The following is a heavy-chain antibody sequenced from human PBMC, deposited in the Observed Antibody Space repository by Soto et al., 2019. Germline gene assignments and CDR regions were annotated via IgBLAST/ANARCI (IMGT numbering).Heavy chain of an antibody. V-gene: IGHV1-2*04. CDR3: AKPVATTTWGLWDY. CDR1: GYTFTGYY. Sequence: ASVKVSCKASGYTFTGYYMHWVRQAPGQGLEWMGWINPNSGGTNYAQKFQGWVTMTRDTSISTAYMELSRLRSDDTAVYYCAKPVATTTWGLWDYWGPGTLVTVSS. D-gene: IGHD5-12*01. J-gene: IGHJ4*02. CDR2: INPNSGGT.